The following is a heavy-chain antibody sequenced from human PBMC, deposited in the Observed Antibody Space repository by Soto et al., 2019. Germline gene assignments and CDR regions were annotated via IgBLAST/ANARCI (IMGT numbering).Heavy chain of an antibody. CDR2: INHSGST. J-gene: IGHJ6*02. Sequence: QSPTLSLTCAVYGGSFSGYYWSWIRQPPGKGLEWIGEINHSGSTNYNPSLKSRVTISVDTSKNQFSLKLSSVTAADTAVYYCASNGSGRHTPRYYYYYGMDVWGQGTTVTVSS. CDR1: GGSFSGYY. D-gene: IGHD3-10*01. CDR3: ASNGSGRHTPRYYYYYGMDV. V-gene: IGHV4-34*01.